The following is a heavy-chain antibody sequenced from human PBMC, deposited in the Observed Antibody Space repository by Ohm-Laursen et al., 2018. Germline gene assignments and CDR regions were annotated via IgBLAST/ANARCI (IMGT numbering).Heavy chain of an antibody. Sequence: SLRLSCTASGFTFNNYAMSWVRQAPGKGLEWVSGISGSGGSTYYADSVKGRFTISRDNSKNTLYLQMNSLRAEDTAVYYCAKDRTTVSDYYSDYWGQGTLVTVSS. J-gene: IGHJ4*02. CDR1: GFTFNNYA. V-gene: IGHV3-23*01. CDR2: ISGSGGST. D-gene: IGHD4-17*01. CDR3: AKDRTTVSDYYSDY.